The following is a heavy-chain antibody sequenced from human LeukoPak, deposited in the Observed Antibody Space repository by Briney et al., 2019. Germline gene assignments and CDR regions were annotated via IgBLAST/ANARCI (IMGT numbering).Heavy chain of an antibody. CDR2: ISGSGGST. D-gene: IGHD5-12*01. CDR1: GFTFSSYA. Sequence: PGGSARLSCAASGFTFSSYAMSCVRQAPGKGLEWVSAISGSGGSTYYADSVKGRFTISRDNSKNTLYLQMNSLRAEDTAVYYCATPYVDIVATFHFDYWGQGTVVAVSS. J-gene: IGHJ4*02. V-gene: IGHV3-23*01. CDR3: ATPYVDIVATFHFDY.